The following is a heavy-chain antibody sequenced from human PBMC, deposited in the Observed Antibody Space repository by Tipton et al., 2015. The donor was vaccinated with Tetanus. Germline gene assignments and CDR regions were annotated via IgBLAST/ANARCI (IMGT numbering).Heavy chain of an antibody. CDR3: ARRRTTTALANYFDS. J-gene: IGHJ4*02. D-gene: IGHD1-1*01. CDR1: GYNFTIYW. CDR2: VYPGDSTT. V-gene: IGHV5-51*01. Sequence: VQLVQSGAEVKKPGESLKISCKVSGYNFTIYWIGWVRQMPGKGLEWMGIVYPGDSTTKYSPSFQGQVTISADRSITTAYLRWSSLKASDTAIYYCARRRTTTALANYFDSWGQGTQVTVSS.